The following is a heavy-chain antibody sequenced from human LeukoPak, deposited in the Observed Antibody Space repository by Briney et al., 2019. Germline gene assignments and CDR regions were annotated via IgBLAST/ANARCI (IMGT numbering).Heavy chain of an antibody. Sequence: SETLSLTCTASGVSIRSYYWSWIRQPAGKGLEWIGRIYTSEITNYNPSLKSRVTMSVDTSKTHFSLKLRSVTAADTAVYYCARGIEYSSDWGQGTLVTVSS. CDR3: ARGIEYSSD. D-gene: IGHD6-19*01. CDR1: GVSIRSYY. V-gene: IGHV4-4*07. J-gene: IGHJ4*02. CDR2: IYTSEIT.